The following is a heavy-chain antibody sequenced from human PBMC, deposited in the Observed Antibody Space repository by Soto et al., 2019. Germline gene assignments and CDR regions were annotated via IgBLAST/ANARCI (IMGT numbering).Heavy chain of an antibody. J-gene: IGHJ6*02. V-gene: IGHV4-4*02. CDR3: ARYYDSSGTQRYYGMDV. D-gene: IGHD3-22*01. Sequence: QVQLQESGPGLVKPSGTLSLTCAVSGGSISSSNGWRWVRQPPGKGLEWIGEMYHSGSTNYNPSLKSRVTISVDKSKNQFSLKLSSVTAADTAVYYCARYYDSSGTQRYYGMDVWGQGTTVTVSS. CDR2: MYHSGST. CDR1: GGSISSSNG.